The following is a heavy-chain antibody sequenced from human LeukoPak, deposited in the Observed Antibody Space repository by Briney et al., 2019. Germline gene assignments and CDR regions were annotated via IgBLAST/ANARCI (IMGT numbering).Heavy chain of an antibody. CDR3: ARDWRDQLLHPYYFDY. CDR2: IGSLSSYI. V-gene: IGHV3-21*01. CDR1: GFTFSSYW. Sequence: GGSLRLSCAASGFTFSSYWMHGVRQARGGGLGWGSSIGSLSSYIYYADSVKGRFSISRDTAKNSLFLQLNSLRAEDTAVYYCARDWRDQLLHPYYFDYWGQGALVTVSS. D-gene: IGHD1-1*01. J-gene: IGHJ4*02.